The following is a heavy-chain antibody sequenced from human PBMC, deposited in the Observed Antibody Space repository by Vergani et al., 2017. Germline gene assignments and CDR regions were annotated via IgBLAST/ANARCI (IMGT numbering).Heavy chain of an antibody. CDR2: IIPIFGTA. J-gene: IGHJ6*03. V-gene: IGHV1-69*01. Sequence: QVQLVQSGAEVKKPGSSVKVSCKASGGTFSSYAISWVRQAPGQGLEWMGGIIPIFGTANYAQKFQGRVTITADESTSTAYMELSSLRSEDTAVYYCAREASGFGEPPALRYYYDMDVWGKGTTVTVSS. CDR3: AREASGFGEPPALRYYYDMDV. D-gene: IGHD3-10*01. CDR1: GGTFSSYA.